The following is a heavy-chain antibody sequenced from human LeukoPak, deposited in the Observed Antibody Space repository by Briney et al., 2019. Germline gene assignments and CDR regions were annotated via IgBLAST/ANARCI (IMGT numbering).Heavy chain of an antibody. J-gene: IGHJ4*02. V-gene: IGHV3-23*01. CDR1: GFTFSSYA. CDR3: AKAPTYYDILTGYFSYYFDY. D-gene: IGHD3-9*01. Sequence: GGSLRLSCAASGFTFSSYAMSWVRQAPGKGLEWVSAISGSGGSTYYADSVKGRFTISRDNSKNTLYLQMNSLRAEDTAVYYCAKAPTYYDILTGYFSYYFDYWGQGTLVTVSS. CDR2: ISGSGGST.